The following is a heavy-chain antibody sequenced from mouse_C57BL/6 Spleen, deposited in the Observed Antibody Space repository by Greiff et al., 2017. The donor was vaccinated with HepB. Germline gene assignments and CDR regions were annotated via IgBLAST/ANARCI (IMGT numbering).Heavy chain of an antibody. CDR3: ASPFITTVVAMDYYAMDY. Sequence: QVQLKQSGPGLVQPSQSLSITCTVSGFSLTSYGVHWVRQSPGKGLEWLGVIWSGGSTDYNAAFISRLSISKDNSKSQVFFKMNSLQADDTAIYYCASPFITTVVAMDYYAMDYWGQGTSVTVSS. V-gene: IGHV2-2*01. J-gene: IGHJ4*01. CDR2: IWSGGST. CDR1: GFSLTSYG. D-gene: IGHD1-1*01.